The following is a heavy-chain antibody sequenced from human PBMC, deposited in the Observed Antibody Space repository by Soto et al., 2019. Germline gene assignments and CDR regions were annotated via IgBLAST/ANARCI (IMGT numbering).Heavy chain of an antibody. CDR2: ISYDGSDK. CDR1: GFTFSSYA. Sequence: GGSLRLSCAASGFTFSSYAMHWVRQAPGKGLEWVALISYDGSDKDYADSVKGRFTISRDNSRNTLFLQMNSLKTEDTAVYYCTTDLGTDFRYYYYYGMDVWGQGTTVTVSS. CDR3: TTDLGTDFRYYYYYGMDV. D-gene: IGHD1-1*01. V-gene: IGHV3-30-3*01. J-gene: IGHJ6*02.